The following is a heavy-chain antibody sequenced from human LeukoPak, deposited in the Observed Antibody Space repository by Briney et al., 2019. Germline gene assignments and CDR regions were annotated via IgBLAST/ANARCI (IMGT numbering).Heavy chain of an antibody. V-gene: IGHV4-34*01. CDR2: INHSGST. CDR1: GGSFSGYY. CDR3: ARGKAAAGTDY. D-gene: IGHD6-13*01. J-gene: IGHJ4*02. Sequence: PSETLSLTCAVYGGSFSGYYWSWIRQPPGKGLEWIGEINHSGSTNYNPSLKSRVTISVDTSKNQFSPKLSSVTAADTAVYYCARGKAAAGTDYWGQGTLVTVSS.